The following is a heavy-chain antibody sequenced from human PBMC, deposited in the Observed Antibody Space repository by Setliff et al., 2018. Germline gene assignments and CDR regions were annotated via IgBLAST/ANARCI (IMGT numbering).Heavy chain of an antibody. CDR1: GASITSGGFY. CDR3: ARLSPYNTGPPFDY. Sequence: PSETLSLTCSVSGASITSGGFYWTWIRQPAGKGLEWIGHISPSGSTTYNPSVKSRVTISVDTSKNQFSLKVSSVTAADTAVYYCARLSPYNTGPPFDYWGQGTLVTVPQ. J-gene: IGHJ4*02. D-gene: IGHD2-8*02. CDR2: ISPSGST. V-gene: IGHV4-61*09.